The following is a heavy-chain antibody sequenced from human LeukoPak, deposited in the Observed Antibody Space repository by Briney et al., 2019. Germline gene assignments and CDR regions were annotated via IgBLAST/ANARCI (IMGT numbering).Heavy chain of an antibody. D-gene: IGHD3-16*01. V-gene: IGHV3-43*01. CDR2: ISWDGGST. Sequence: GGSLRLSCAASGFTFGDYTMHWVRQAPGKGLEWVSLISWDGGSTYYADSVKGRFTISRDNSKNSLYLQMNSLRTEDTALYYCAKQGGGATGFDYWGQGTLVTVSS. J-gene: IGHJ4*02. CDR1: GFTFGDYT. CDR3: AKQGGGATGFDY.